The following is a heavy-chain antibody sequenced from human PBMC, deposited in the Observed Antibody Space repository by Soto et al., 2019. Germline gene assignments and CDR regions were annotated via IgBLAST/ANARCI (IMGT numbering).Heavy chain of an antibody. V-gene: IGHV4-59*01. CDR2: IYYSGST. D-gene: IGHD6-6*01. J-gene: IGHJ4*02. CDR3: ARREYSSSYALDY. Sequence: PSETLSLTCTVSGGSISSYYWSWIRQPPGKGLEWIGYIYYSGSTNYNPSLKSRVTISVDTSKNQFSTKLSSVTAVDTAVYYCARREYSSSYALDYWGQGTLVTVSS. CDR1: GGSISSYY.